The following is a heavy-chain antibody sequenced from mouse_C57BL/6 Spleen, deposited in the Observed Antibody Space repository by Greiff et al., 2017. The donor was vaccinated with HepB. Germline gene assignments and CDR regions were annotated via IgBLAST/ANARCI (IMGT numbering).Heavy chain of an antibody. CDR1: GYTFTSYW. CDR2: IDPSDSYT. CDR3: ARWYYGSGYAMDY. D-gene: IGHD1-1*01. J-gene: IGHJ4*01. Sequence: VQLQQPGAELVRPGTSVKLSCKASGYTFTSYWMHWVKQRPGQGLEWIGVIDPSDSYTNYNQKFKGKATLTVDTSSSTAYMQLSSLTSEDSAVYYCARWYYGSGYAMDYWGQGTSVTVSS. V-gene: IGHV1-59*01.